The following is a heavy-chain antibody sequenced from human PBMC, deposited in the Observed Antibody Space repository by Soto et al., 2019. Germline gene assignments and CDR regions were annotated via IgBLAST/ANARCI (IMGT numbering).Heavy chain of an antibody. Sequence: EVQLLESGGGLVQPGGSLRLSCAASGFIFSSSAMTWVRQAPGKGLEWVSGLSAGGTATYYADSVKGRFTISRDNSKNTLYLQVNSLRVEDTALYYCARVVGGSSYAYLPADWGHGTLVTVSS. CDR1: GFIFSSSA. D-gene: IGHD5-18*01. V-gene: IGHV3-23*01. CDR2: LSAGGTAT. CDR3: ARVVGGSSYAYLPAD. J-gene: IGHJ4*01.